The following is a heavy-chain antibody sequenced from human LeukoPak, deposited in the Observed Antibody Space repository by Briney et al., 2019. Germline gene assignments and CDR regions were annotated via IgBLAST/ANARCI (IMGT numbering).Heavy chain of an antibody. CDR2: ISGSGGST. CDR3: ARYDFWSSNFDY. Sequence: PGGSLRLSCAASGFTFSSYAMSWVRQAPGKGLEWVSAISGSGGSTYYADSVKGRFTISRDNSKNTLYLQMNSLRAEDTAVYYCARYDFWSSNFDYWGQGTLVTVSS. D-gene: IGHD3-3*01. V-gene: IGHV3-23*01. J-gene: IGHJ4*02. CDR1: GFTFSSYA.